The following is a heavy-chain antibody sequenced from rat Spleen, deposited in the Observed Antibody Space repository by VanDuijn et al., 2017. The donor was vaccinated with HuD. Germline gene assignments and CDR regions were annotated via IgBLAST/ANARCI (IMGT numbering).Heavy chain of an antibody. CDR3: ARPGTYYGYTYHFDY. J-gene: IGHJ2*01. CDR2: ISSGGGNT. D-gene: IGHD1-9*01. Sequence: EVQLVESGGGLVQPGRSLKLSCAASGFTFSNYGMHWIRQTPTRGLEWVASISSGGGNTYYRDSVKGRFTISRDNAKNTQYLQMDSPRSEDTATYYCARPGTYYGYTYHFDYWGQGVMVTVSS. CDR1: GFTFSNYG. V-gene: IGHV5S14*01.